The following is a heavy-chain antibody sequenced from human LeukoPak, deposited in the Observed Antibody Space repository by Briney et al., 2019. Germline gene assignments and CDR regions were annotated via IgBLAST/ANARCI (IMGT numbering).Heavy chain of an antibody. V-gene: IGHV1-2*02. D-gene: IGHD2-2*02. CDR1: GYTFTGYY. Sequence: ASVKVSCKASGYTFTGYYMHWVRQAPGQGLEWMGWINPNSGGTNYAQKFQGRVTMTRDTSISTAYMELSRLRSGDTAVYYCASSGVVVPAAIGITGTTTLDFDYWGQGTLVTVSS. J-gene: IGHJ4*02. CDR3: ASSGVVVPAAIGITGTTTLDFDY. CDR2: INPNSGGT.